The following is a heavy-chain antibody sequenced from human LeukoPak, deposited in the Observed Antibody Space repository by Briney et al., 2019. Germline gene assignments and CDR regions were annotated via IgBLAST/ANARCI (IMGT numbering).Heavy chain of an antibody. J-gene: IGHJ4*02. CDR2: IKSKTDGGTT. CDR1: GFTFSNAW. D-gene: IGHD2-2*01. V-gene: IGHV3-15*01. CDR3: TTGDIVVVPAAKSGY. Sequence: GGSLRLSCAASGFTFSNAWMSWVRQAPGKGLEWVGRIKSKTDGGTTDYAAPVKGRFTISRDDSKTTLYLQMNSLKTEDTAVYYCTTGDIVVVPAAKSGYWGQGTLVTVSS.